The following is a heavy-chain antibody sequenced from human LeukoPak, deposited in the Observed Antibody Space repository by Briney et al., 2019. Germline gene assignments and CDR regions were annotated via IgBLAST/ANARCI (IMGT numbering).Heavy chain of an antibody. CDR3: ARGRLRDSSGYYLYY. Sequence: GASVKVSCKASGYTFTVYYMHWVRQAPGQGLEWMGWINPNSGGTNYAQKFQGRVTMTRDTSISTAYMELSRLRSDDTAVYYCARGRLRDSSGYYLYYWGQGTLVTVSS. CDR2: INPNSGGT. D-gene: IGHD3-22*01. J-gene: IGHJ4*02. CDR1: GYTFTVYY. V-gene: IGHV1-2*02.